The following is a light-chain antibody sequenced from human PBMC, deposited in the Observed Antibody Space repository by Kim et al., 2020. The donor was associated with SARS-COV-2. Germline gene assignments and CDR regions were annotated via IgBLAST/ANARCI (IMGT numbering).Light chain of an antibody. Sequence: SPGERATLSCRASQSVSSSYLAWYQQKPGQAPRILIYGASNRATGIPDRFSGSGSGTDFTLTISRLEPEDFAVYSCQQYVSSPLTFGGGTKVDIK. J-gene: IGKJ4*01. V-gene: IGKV3-20*01. CDR1: QSVSSSY. CDR2: GAS. CDR3: QQYVSSPLT.